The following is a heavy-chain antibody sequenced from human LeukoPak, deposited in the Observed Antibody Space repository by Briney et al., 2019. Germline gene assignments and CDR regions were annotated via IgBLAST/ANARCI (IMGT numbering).Heavy chain of an antibody. CDR2: IYNGVNT. CDR3: ARSRAFNSGAFDP. V-gene: IGHV4-61*01. D-gene: IGHD1-26*01. Sequence: PSETLSLTCTVSGASVSSASYWTWIRQPPGKGVEWIAHIYNGVNTNYNPSLKSRVTISVDTSKNQFSLRLNSVTAADTAVYYCARSRAFNSGAFDPWVQGSLVTVSS. CDR1: GASVSSASY. J-gene: IGHJ5*02.